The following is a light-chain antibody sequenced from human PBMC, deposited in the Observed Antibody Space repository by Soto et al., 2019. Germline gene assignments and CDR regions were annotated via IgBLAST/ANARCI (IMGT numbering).Light chain of an antibody. Sequence: QSALTQPPSASGSPGQSVTISCTGTSSDVGGYNYVSWYQQHPGKAPKLMIYEVSKRPSGVPDRFSGSKSGNTASLTVSGLQAEDEGDYYCSSYAGSNNFGVFGTGTKLTVL. CDR3: SSYAGSNNFGV. J-gene: IGLJ1*01. CDR2: EVS. V-gene: IGLV2-8*01. CDR1: SSDVGGYNY.